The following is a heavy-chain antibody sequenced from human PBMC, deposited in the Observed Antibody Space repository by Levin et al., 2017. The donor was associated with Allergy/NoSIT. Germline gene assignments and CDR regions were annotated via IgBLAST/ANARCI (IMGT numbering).Heavy chain of an antibody. J-gene: IGHJ5*02. D-gene: IGHD3-10*01. CDR1: GFTSSRHS. Sequence: PGESLKISCLASGFTSSRHSMNWVRQVPGQGLEFIAHISENSEATEYGASVRGRFIITRDNNKNSHYLQMNSLSAEDTAIYFCARDASGTYRYWFDLWGQGIPVTVSS. CDR2: ISENSEAT. V-gene: IGHV3-48*01. CDR3: ARDASGTYRYWFDL.